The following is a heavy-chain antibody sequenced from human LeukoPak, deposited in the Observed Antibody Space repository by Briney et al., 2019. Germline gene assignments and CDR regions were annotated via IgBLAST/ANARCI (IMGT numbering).Heavy chain of an antibody. Sequence: SETLSLTCTASGGSISSGGYYWSWIRQHPGKGLEWIGYIYYSGSTYYNPSLKSRVTISVDTSKNQFSLKLSSVTAADTAVYYCARDDSSGLKWYFDLWGRGTLVTVSS. CDR1: GGSISSGGYY. CDR2: IYYSGST. J-gene: IGHJ2*01. CDR3: ARDDSSGLKWYFDL. D-gene: IGHD3-22*01. V-gene: IGHV4-31*03.